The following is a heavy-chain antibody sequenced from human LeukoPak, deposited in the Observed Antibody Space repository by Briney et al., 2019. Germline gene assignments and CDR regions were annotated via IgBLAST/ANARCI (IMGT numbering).Heavy chain of an antibody. Sequence: SETLSLTCTVSGGSISSSSYYWGWIRQPPGKGLEWIGSIHYSGSTHYNPSLKSRVTISVDTSKNQFSLKLSSVTAADTAVYYCARMITFGGVIVYYFDYWGQGTLVTVSS. CDR1: GGSISSSSYY. CDR2: IHYSGST. CDR3: ARMITFGGVIVYYFDY. D-gene: IGHD3-16*02. V-gene: IGHV4-39*01. J-gene: IGHJ4*02.